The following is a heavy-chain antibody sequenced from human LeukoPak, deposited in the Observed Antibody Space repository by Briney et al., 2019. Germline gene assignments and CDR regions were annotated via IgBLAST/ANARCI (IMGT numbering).Heavy chain of an antibody. CDR2: IYYSGST. Sequence: SETLSLTCTVSGGSISSSSYYWGWIRQPPGKGLEWIGSIYYSGSTYYNPSLKSRVTISVDTSKNQFSLKLSSVTAADTAVYYCAGVVPAARAYYYYMDVWGKGTTVTVSS. CDR1: GGSISSSSYY. CDR3: AGVVPAARAYYYYMDV. V-gene: IGHV4-39*01. J-gene: IGHJ6*03. D-gene: IGHD2-2*01.